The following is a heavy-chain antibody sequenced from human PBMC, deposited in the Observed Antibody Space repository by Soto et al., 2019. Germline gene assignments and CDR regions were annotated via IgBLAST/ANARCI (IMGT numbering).Heavy chain of an antibody. CDR2: IWYDGSNK. J-gene: IGHJ5*02. V-gene: IGHV3-33*01. Sequence: QVQLVESGGGVVQPGRSLRLSCAASGFTFSSYGMHWVRQAPSKGLEWVAVIWYDGSNKYYADSVKGRFTISRDNSKNTLYLQMNSLRAEDTAVYYCARDNSSSWYGQTNWFDPWGQGTLVTVSS. CDR1: GFTFSSYG. CDR3: ARDNSSSWYGQTNWFDP. D-gene: IGHD6-13*01.